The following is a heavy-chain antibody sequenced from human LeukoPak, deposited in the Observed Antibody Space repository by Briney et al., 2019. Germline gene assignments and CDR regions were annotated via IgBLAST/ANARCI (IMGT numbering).Heavy chain of an antibody. V-gene: IGHV3-11*04. D-gene: IGHD3-10*01. CDR1: GFTFSDYY. J-gene: IGHJ5*02. CDR3: ARVSGSGSYYTNWFDP. Sequence: GGSLRLSCAASGFTFSDYYMSWIRQAPGKGLEWVSYISSSGSTIYYADSVKGRFTISRDNAKNSLYLQMNSLRAEDTAVYYCARVSGSGSYYTNWFDPWGQGTLVTVSS. CDR2: ISSSGSTI.